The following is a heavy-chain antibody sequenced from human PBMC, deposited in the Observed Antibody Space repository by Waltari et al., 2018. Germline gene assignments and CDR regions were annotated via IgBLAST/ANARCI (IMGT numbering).Heavy chain of an antibody. CDR1: GGTFSSYA. D-gene: IGHD3-3*01. CDR3: AREGDFWSGYYL. CDR2: IIPIFGTA. J-gene: IGHJ1*01. Sequence: QVQLVQSGAAVKKPGSSLKVYCKASGGTFSSYALRWVRQAPGQGLEWMGGIIPIFGTANYAQKFQGRVTMTTDESTSTAYMELSSLRSEDTAVYYCAREGDFWSGYYLWGQGTLVTVSS. V-gene: IGHV1-69*05.